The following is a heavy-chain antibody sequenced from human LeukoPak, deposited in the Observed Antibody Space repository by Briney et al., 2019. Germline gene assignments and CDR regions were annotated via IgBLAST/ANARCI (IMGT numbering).Heavy chain of an antibody. CDR3: ARTYDFGRGPPGDAFDN. J-gene: IGHJ3*02. CDR1: GFTFRSYV. Sequence: GGSLRLSCAASGFTFRSYVMNWVRQAPGKGPEWVSYIDARSGITYYADSVQGRFTISRDDARESVFLQMDGLRVDDTAVYYCARTYDFGRGPPGDAFDNWGPGTWVIVSA. D-gene: IGHD3-3*01. CDR2: IDARSGIT. V-gene: IGHV3-48*01.